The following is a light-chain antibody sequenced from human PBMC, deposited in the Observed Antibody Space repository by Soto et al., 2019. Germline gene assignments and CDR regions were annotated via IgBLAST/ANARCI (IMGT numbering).Light chain of an antibody. CDR2: GAS. Sequence: IVVTQSPGTLSLKTGERATLSCRASQSVSSNYVAWYQQKPGQAPRLLMYGASNRATGIPDRFSGSGSGTDFTLTISRLEPEDFAVYYCQQYGSSGTFGQGTKVDI. CDR1: QSVSSNY. J-gene: IGKJ1*01. V-gene: IGKV3-20*01. CDR3: QQYGSSGT.